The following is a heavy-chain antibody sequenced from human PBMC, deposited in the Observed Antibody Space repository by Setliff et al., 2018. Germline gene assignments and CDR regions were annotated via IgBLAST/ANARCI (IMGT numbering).Heavy chain of an antibody. Sequence: GASVKVSCKASGYTFRSYAMNWVRQTPGQGLEWMGWINTNTGNPTYAQGFTGRFVFSLDTSVSTTYLQINSLEAEDSAVYYCGRASRFGTIVYRGDYYMDVWGKGTTVTVSS. J-gene: IGHJ6*03. CDR1: GYTFRSYA. CDR3: GRASRFGTIVYRGDYYMDV. CDR2: INTNTGNP. V-gene: IGHV7-4-1*02. D-gene: IGHD3-10*01.